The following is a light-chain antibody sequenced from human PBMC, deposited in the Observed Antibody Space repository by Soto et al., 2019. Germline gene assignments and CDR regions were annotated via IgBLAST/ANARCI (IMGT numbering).Light chain of an antibody. CDR2: DVS. V-gene: IGLV2-14*01. J-gene: IGLJ1*01. CDR1: SSDVGAYNY. CDR3: SSYTSSSTYV. Sequence: QSALTQPASVSGSPGQSITISCTGTSSDVGAYNYVSWYQQHPGKAPKLMIHDVSNRPSGVSNRFSGSKSGNTASLTISGLHAEDEADYYCSSYTSSSTYVFGTGTKVTVL.